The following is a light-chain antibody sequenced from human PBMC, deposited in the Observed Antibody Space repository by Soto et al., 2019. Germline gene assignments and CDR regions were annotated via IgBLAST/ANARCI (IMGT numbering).Light chain of an antibody. Sequence: QSVLTQPTSASGTPGQRVTISCSGSSSNIGSNTVNWYQQLPGTAPKLLIYSNNQRPSGVPDRFSGSKYGTSASLAISGLQSEDEADYYCAACDDSLNGPVFGGGTKLTVL. CDR3: AACDDSLNGPV. J-gene: IGLJ2*01. CDR2: SNN. V-gene: IGLV1-44*01. CDR1: SSNIGSNT.